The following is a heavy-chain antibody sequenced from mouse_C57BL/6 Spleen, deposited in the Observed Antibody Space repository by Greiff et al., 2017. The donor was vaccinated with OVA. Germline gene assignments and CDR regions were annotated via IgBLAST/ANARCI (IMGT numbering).Heavy chain of an antibody. Sequence: EVKLVESGGGLVQPGGSMKLSCAASGFTFSDAWMDWVRQSPEKGLEWVAEIRNKANNYATYYAESVKGRFTISRDDSKSGVYLQRNSLRAEDTGIYYCTRPLLWEEGAWFAYWGQGTLVTVSA. CDR1: GFTFSDAW. J-gene: IGHJ3*01. D-gene: IGHD2-1*01. V-gene: IGHV6-6*01. CDR2: IRNKANNYAT. CDR3: TRPLLWEEGAWFAY.